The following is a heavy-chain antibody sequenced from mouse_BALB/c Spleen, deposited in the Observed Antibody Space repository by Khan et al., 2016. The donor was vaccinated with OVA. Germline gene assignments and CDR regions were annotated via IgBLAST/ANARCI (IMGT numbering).Heavy chain of an antibody. J-gene: IGHJ3*01. CDR1: GYTFTSYY. V-gene: IGHV1S81*02. Sequence: QVQLQQPGAELVKPGTSVKISCKASGYTFTSYYMYWVKQRPGQGLEWIGGINPNNGDSHFNEKFKSKATLTVDKSSSTAYMQLGILTSEDSAVYYCARSGYGNPFAYWGQGTLVTVSA. CDR2: INPNNGDS. CDR3: ARSGYGNPFAY. D-gene: IGHD2-1*01.